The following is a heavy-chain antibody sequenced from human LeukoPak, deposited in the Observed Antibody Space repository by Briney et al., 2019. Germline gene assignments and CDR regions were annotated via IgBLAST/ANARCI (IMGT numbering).Heavy chain of an antibody. J-gene: IGHJ6*02. CDR2: ISSSSSTI. Sequence: GGSLRLSCAASGFTFSSYSMNWVRQAPGKGLEWVSYISSSSSTIYYADSVKGRFTISRDNAKNSLYLQMNSLRAEDTAVYYCAREDGEGGMDVWGQGTTVTVSS. CDR1: GFTFSSYS. CDR3: AREDGEGGMDV. D-gene: IGHD2-21*01. V-gene: IGHV3-48*04.